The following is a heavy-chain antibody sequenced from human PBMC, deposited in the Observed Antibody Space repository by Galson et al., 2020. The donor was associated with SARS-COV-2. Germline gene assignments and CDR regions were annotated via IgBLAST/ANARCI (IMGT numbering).Heavy chain of an antibody. CDR2: IYYTGST. D-gene: IGHD3-10*01. CDR1: GGSINDFY. V-gene: IGHV4-59*01. J-gene: IGHJ4*02. Sequence: SQTLSLTCTVSGGSINDFYWSWIRQPPRKGLEWLGYIYYTGSTNYNPSLKSRVTMSVDTSKNQFSLKLSSVTAADTAVYYCARTESYGSGSFWGQGALVTVSS. CDR3: ARTESYGSGSF.